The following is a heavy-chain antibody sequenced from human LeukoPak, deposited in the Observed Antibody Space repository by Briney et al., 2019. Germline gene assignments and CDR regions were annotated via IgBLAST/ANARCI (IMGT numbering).Heavy chain of an antibody. CDR3: ARDSYYYGSGSYLAPLSYHYYYYMDV. Sequence: GSSVKVFCKASGYTYTGYYMHWVRQAPGQGLEWMGWINPNSGGTNCAQKFQGRVTMTRDTSISTAYMELSRLRSDDTAVYYCARDSYYYGSGSYLAPLSYHYYYYMDVWGKGTTVTISS. V-gene: IGHV1-2*02. CDR1: GYTYTGYY. J-gene: IGHJ6*03. CDR2: INPNSGGT. D-gene: IGHD3-10*01.